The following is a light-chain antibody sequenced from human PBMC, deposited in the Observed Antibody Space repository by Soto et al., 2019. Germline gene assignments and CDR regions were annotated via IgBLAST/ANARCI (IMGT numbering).Light chain of an antibody. CDR2: AAS. CDR3: QQLNAYPPYT. V-gene: IGKV1-9*01. Sequence: DIQLTQSPSFLSASVGDRVTITCRASQAIGTYLAWYQQEPGRAPKLLIYAASTLQSGVPSRFSGSASGTEFTLTISSLQPEDFATYYCQQLNAYPPYTFGQGTQLEIK. CDR1: QAIGTY. J-gene: IGKJ2*01.